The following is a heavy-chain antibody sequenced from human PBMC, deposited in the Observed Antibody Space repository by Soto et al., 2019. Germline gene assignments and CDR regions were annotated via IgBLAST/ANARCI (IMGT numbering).Heavy chain of an antibody. D-gene: IGHD3-22*01. V-gene: IGHV1-8*01. CDR1: GYTFTSYD. CDR3: AIHYYDTSGYYYGRYYYGMDV. CDR2: MNPNSGNT. Sequence: ASVKVSCKASGYTFTSYDINWVREATGQGLEWMGWMNPNSGNTGYAQKFQGRVTMTRNTSISTAYMELSSLRPEDTAVYYCAIHYYDTSGYYYGRYYYGMDVWGQGTTVTVSS. J-gene: IGHJ6*02.